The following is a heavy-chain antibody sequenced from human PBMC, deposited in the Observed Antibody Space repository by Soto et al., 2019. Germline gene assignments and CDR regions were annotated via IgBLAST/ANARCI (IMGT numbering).Heavy chain of an antibody. CDR3: VRGGGVDVVTPTRIVFDY. D-gene: IGHD2-21*02. J-gene: IGHJ4*02. CDR2: INPRNGDT. Sequence: QVQLVQSGAEVKKPGASVKVSCKVSGYTFTGNYMHWMRQAPGQGPEWMGWINPRNGDTDYAQKFQGRVTLTRDTSISTADMDLSRLTSDDTAIYFCVRGGGVDVVTPTRIVFDYWGQGTLLTVSS. CDR1: GYTFTGNY. V-gene: IGHV1-2*02.